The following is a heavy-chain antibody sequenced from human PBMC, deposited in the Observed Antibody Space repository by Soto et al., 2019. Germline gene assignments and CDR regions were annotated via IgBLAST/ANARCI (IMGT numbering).Heavy chain of an antibody. D-gene: IGHD3-22*01. CDR1: GGSIDSYY. V-gene: IGHV4-59*08. Sequence: SETLSLTCTVSGGSIDSYYWTWIRQPPGKGLEWIGYVYYTGTATYSPSLKSRVTISVDTSMNQISLKLSSLTAADTAVYYCARLVYDNSGYRPGWGQGTLVTVSS. CDR2: VYYTGTA. CDR3: ARLVYDNSGYRPG. J-gene: IGHJ4*02.